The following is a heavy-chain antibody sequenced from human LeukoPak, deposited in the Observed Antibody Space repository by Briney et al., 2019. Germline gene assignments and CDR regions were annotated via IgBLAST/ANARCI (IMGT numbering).Heavy chain of an antibody. CDR3: ARARCRGGSCYSGWFDP. CDR1: GGSISSYY. Sequence: SETLSLTCTVSGGSISSYYWSWIRQPPGKGLEWIGYIYYSGSTNYNPSLKSRVTISVDTSKNQFSLKLSSVTAADTAVYYCARARCRGGSCYSGWFDPWGQGTLVTVSS. CDR2: IYYSGST. J-gene: IGHJ5*02. D-gene: IGHD2-15*01. V-gene: IGHV4-59*01.